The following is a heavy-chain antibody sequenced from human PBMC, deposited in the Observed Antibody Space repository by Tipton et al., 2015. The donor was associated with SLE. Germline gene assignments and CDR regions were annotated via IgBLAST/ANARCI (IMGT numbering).Heavy chain of an antibody. CDR2: ISWNSGSI. CDR3: AILGATTSRTFDY. Sequence: SLRLSCAASGFTFDDYAMHWVRQAPGKGLEWVSGISWNSGSIGYADSVKGRFTISRDNAKNSLYLQMNSLRAGDTALYYCAILGATTSRTFDYWGQGTLVTVSS. J-gene: IGHJ4*02. CDR1: GFTFDDYA. D-gene: IGHD1-26*01. V-gene: IGHV3-9*01.